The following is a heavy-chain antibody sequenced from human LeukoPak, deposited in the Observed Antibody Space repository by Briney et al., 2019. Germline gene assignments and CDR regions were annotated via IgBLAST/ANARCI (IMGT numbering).Heavy chain of an antibody. V-gene: IGHV4-34*01. Sequence: PSETLSLTCAVYGGSFSGYYWSWIRQPPGKGLEWIGEINHSGSTNYNPSLKSRVTISVDTSKNQFSLKLSSVTAADTAVYYCARGREGLDYWGQGTLVTVSS. CDR3: ARGREGLDY. J-gene: IGHJ4*02. D-gene: IGHD1-26*01. CDR2: INHSGST. CDR1: GGSFSGYY.